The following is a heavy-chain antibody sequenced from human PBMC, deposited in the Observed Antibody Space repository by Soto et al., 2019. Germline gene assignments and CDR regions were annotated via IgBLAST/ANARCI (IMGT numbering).Heavy chain of an antibody. Sequence: QVQLVQSGAEVKKPGASVKVSCKASGYTFTSYGISWVRQAPGQGLEWMGWISAYNGNTNYAQKLQGRVTITTDTSTSTAYMELRSLRSDDTAVYYCARDTEKDGYYYGMDVWGQGTTVTVSS. CDR2: ISAYNGNT. CDR1: GYTFTSYG. J-gene: IGHJ6*02. CDR3: ARDTEKDGYYYGMDV. D-gene: IGHD2-15*01. V-gene: IGHV1-18*01.